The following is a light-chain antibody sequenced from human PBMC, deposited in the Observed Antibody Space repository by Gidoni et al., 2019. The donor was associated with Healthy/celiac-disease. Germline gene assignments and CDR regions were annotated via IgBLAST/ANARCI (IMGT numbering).Light chain of an antibody. V-gene: IGLV3-19*01. CDR3: NSRDSSGNHLV. J-gene: IGLJ2*01. CDR2: GKN. Sequence: SSELTQDPAVSVAFGQTVRITCQGDSPRTYYASLYQQKPGQAPVLVIYGKNNRPSGIPDRFSGSSSGNTASLTITWAQAEDEADYYCNSRDSSGNHLVFGGGTKLTVL. CDR1: SPRTYY.